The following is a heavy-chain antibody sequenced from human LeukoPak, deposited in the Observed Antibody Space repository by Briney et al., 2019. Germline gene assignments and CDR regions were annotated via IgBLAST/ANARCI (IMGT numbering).Heavy chain of an antibody. CDR2: ISSSGSTI. D-gene: IGHD3-10*01. CDR1: GFTFTDYY. V-gene: IGHV3-11*04. J-gene: IGHJ4*02. CDR3: ARGWNYCGSRAFFDY. Sequence: GGSLRLFCAASGFTFTDYYMSWIRQAPGQGLEWVSYISSSGSTIYYADSVKGRFTISRDNAKNSLYLQMNSLRAEDTAVYYCARGWNYCGSRAFFDYWGQGTLVTVSS.